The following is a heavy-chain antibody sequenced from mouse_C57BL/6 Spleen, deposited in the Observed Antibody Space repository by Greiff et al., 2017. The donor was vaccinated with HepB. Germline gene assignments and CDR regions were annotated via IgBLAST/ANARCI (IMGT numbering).Heavy chain of an antibody. J-gene: IGHJ1*03. CDR1: GYTFTDYE. Sequence: VQLQQSGAELVRPGDSVTLSCKASGYTFTDYEMHWVKQTPVHGLEWIGAIDPETGGTAYNQKFKGQAILTADKSSSTAYMELRSLTSEDSAVYYCTRSDYVSSYWYFEVWGTGTTVTVSS. CDR2: IDPETGGT. D-gene: IGHD1-1*01. CDR3: TRSDYVSSYWYFEV. V-gene: IGHV1-15*01.